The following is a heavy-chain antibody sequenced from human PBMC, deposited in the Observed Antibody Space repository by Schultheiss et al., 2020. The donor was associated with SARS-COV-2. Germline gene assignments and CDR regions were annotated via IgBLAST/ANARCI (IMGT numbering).Heavy chain of an antibody. CDR2: INPNSGGT. V-gene: IGHV1-2*04. CDR1: GYTFTGYY. J-gene: IGHJ6*03. Sequence: ASVKVSCKASGYTFTGYYMHWVRQAPGQGLEWMGWINPNSGGTNYAQKFQGWVTMTRDTSISTAYMELSSLRSDDTAVYYCARESDAEMVKYMDVWGKGTTVTVSS. CDR3: ARESDAEMVKYMDV. D-gene: IGHD5-24*01.